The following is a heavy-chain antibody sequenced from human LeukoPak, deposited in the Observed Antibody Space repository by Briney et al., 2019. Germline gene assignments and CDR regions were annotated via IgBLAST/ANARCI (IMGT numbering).Heavy chain of an antibody. CDR1: GGSISGYH. Sequence: SETLSLTCTVSGGSISGYHWSWIRQPPGKGLEWIGYIYYSGSTNYSPSLKSRVTISVDTSKNQFSLNLGSVTAADTAVYYCVRGLYSRDAGYWGQGTLVTVSS. D-gene: IGHD4-11*01. J-gene: IGHJ4*02. CDR3: VRGLYSRDAGY. V-gene: IGHV4-59*12. CDR2: IYYSGST.